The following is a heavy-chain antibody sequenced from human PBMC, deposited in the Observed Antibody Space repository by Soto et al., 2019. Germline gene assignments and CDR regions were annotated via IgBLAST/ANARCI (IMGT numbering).Heavy chain of an antibody. CDR3: AKEISGWHGVDP. J-gene: IGHJ5*02. CDR2: ISGSGGST. D-gene: IGHD6-19*01. Sequence: GGSLRLSCAASGFTFSSYAMNWVRQAPGKGLEWVSAISGSGGSTYYADSVKGRFAISRDNSKNTLYLQLDSLRADDTAVYYCAKEISGWHGVDPWGQGTLVTVS. CDR1: GFTFSSYA. V-gene: IGHV3-23*01.